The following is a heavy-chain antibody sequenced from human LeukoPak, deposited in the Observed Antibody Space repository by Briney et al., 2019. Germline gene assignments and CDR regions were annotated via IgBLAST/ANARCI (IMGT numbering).Heavy chain of an antibody. Sequence: SETLSLTCTVSGGSISSSSYYWGWIRQPPGKGLEWIGSIYYSGSTYYNPSLKSRVTISVDTSKNQFSLKLSSVTAADTAVYYCARLHGSPAWGQGTLVTVSS. J-gene: IGHJ5*02. V-gene: IGHV4-39*07. D-gene: IGHD2-2*01. CDR3: ARLHGSPA. CDR1: GGSISSSSYY. CDR2: IYYSGST.